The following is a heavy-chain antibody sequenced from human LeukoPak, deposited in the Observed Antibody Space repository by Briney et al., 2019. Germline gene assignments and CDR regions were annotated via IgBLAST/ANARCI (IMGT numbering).Heavy chain of an antibody. CDR1: GGSISSYY. J-gene: IGHJ3*02. D-gene: IGHD3-10*01. CDR3: AKSNGYGLVDI. CDR2: INHSGST. Sequence: SETLSLTCTVSGGSISSYYWSWIRQPPGKGLEWIGEINHSGSTNFNPSLKSRVTISVDTSKNQFSLKLNSVTAADTAVYYCAKSNGYGLVDIWGQGTMVTVSS. V-gene: IGHV4-34*01.